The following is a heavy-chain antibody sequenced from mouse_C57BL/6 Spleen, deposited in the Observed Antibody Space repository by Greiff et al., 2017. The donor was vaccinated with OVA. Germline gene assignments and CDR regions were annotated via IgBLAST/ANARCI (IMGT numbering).Heavy chain of an antibody. CDR2: IHPNSGST. CDR3: ARGGYSNFYFDY. Sequence: QVQLQQPGAELVKPGASVKLSCKASGYTFTSYWMHWVKQRPGPGLEWIGMIHPNSGSTNYNEKFKSKATLTVDKSSSTAYMQLSSLTSEDSAVYYCARGGYSNFYFDYWGQGTTLTVSS. D-gene: IGHD2-5*01. J-gene: IGHJ2*01. V-gene: IGHV1-64*01. CDR1: GYTFTSYW.